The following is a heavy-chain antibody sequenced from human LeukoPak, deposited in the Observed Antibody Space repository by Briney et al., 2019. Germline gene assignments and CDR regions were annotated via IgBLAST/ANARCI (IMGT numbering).Heavy chain of an antibody. CDR3: ARGKGWFDP. Sequence: KPSETLSLTCTVSGGSISNYYWSWIRQPPGKGLEWIGYIYYSGSTNYNPSLKSRVTISVDTSKNQFSLKLSSVTAADTAVYYCARGKGWFDPWGQGTLVTVSS. CDR2: IYYSGST. CDR1: GGSISNYY. J-gene: IGHJ5*02. V-gene: IGHV4-59*01.